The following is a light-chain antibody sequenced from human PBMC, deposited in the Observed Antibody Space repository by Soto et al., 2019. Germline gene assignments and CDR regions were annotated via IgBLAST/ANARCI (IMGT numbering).Light chain of an antibody. V-gene: IGLV1-40*01. CDR1: SSNIGAGYD. CDR3: QSYDSSLSGYV. CDR2: GNS. J-gene: IGLJ1*01. Sequence: VLTQPPSVSGAPGQRVTISCTGSSSNIGAGYDVHWYQQLPGTAPKLLIYGNSNRPSGVPDRFSGSKSGTSASLAITGLQAEDEADYYCQSYDSSLSGYVFGTGTKLTVL.